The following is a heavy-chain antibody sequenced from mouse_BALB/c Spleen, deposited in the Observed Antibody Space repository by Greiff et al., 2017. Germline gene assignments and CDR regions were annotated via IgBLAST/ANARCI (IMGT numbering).Heavy chain of an antibody. Sequence: VQRVESGAELVRPGVSVKISCKGSGYTFTDYAMYWVKQRPGQGLEWIGEINPSNGGTNFNEKFKSKATLTVDKSSSTAYMQLSSLTSEDSAVYYCITGRYAMDYWGQGTSVTVSS. CDR2: INPSNGGT. CDR1: GYTFTDYA. J-gene: IGHJ4*01. D-gene: IGHD4-1*01. CDR3: ITGRYAMDY. V-gene: IGHV1S81*02.